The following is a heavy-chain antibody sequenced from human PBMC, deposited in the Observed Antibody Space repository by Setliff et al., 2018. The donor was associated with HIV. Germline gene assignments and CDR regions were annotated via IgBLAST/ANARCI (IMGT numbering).Heavy chain of an antibody. CDR1: GGSIEFSSYY. J-gene: IGHJ4*02. V-gene: IGHV4-39*01. CDR2: VYYSGST. D-gene: IGHD3-3*01. Sequence: PSETLSLTCSVSGGSIEFSSYYWGWIRQPPGKGLEWIGSVYYSGSTYYNPSLKSRLTISVDTSTNKFSLKLSSVTAADTAVYYCARQMTIPGVAVTPVDYWGQGALVTVSS. CDR3: ARQMTIPGVAVTPVDY.